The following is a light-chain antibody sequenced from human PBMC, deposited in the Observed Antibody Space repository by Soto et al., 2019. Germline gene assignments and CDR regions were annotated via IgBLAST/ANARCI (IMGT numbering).Light chain of an antibody. CDR3: QQYYTYPFT. J-gene: IGKJ3*01. Sequence: DIQMTQSPSSISASVGVRITITCRASQGIATDLAWFQQRPGQAPKPLIYAASALQSGVPSVFSASGSGTDFSLTISGLQPDDFATYYCQQYYTYPFTFGPGTRV. V-gene: IGKV1-16*01. CDR1: QGIATD. CDR2: AAS.